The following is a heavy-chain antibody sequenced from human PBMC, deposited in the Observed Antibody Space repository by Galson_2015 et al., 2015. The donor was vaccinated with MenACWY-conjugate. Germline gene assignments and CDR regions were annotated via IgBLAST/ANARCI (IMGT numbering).Heavy chain of an antibody. J-gene: IGHJ4*02. CDR3: VRLYAGPEDFDY. CDR1: GYTFTSYG. CDR2: ISAYEGNT. D-gene: IGHD5/OR15-5a*01. Sequence: SVKLSCTASGYTFTSYGIRWVRQTPGQGLEWVGWISAYEGNTNYAQTLQGRVTMITDTSTSTAFLELRSLRSDDTAVYYCVRLYAGPEDFDYWGQGTLVTVSS. V-gene: IGHV1-18*01.